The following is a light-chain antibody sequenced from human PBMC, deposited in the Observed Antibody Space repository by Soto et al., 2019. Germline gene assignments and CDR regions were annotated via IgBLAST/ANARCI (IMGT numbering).Light chain of an antibody. Sequence: DIQLTQSPSFLSASVGDRVTITCRASQGISSYLAWYQQKPGKAPKLLIYGASTLQRGVSSRFSGSGSGTEFTPTISSLQPEDFATYYCQHLKSYPITFGQGTRLDIK. J-gene: IGKJ5*01. CDR2: GAS. V-gene: IGKV1-9*01. CDR1: QGISSY. CDR3: QHLKSYPIT.